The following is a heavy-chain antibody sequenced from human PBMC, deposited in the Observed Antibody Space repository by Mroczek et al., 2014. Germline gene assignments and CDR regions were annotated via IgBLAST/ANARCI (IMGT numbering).Heavy chain of an antibody. D-gene: IGHD6-25*01. CDR1: GGSISSYY. Sequence: QVQLQESGPGLVKPSETLSLTCTVSGGSISSYYWSWIRQPPGKGLEWIGYIYYSGSTNYNPSLKSRVTISVDTSKNQFSLKLSSVTAADTAVYYCARVLTPAVTVFDYWGQGTLVTVSS. CDR3: ARVLTPAVTVFDY. CDR2: IYYSGST. J-gene: IGHJ4*02. V-gene: IGHV4-59*01.